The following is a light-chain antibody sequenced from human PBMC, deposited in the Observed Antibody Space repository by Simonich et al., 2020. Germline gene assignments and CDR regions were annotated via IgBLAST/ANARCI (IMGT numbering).Light chain of an antibody. Sequence: DIQMTQSPSTLSASVGDRVTITCRASQSLSSWLAWYQQKPGKAPKLLIYKASSLESGVPSRFSGSGSVTEFTLTISSLQPDDFATYYCQQYNSYSPSYTFGPGTKVDIK. CDR2: KAS. CDR1: QSLSSW. J-gene: IGKJ3*01. V-gene: IGKV1-5*03. CDR3: QQYNSYSPSYT.